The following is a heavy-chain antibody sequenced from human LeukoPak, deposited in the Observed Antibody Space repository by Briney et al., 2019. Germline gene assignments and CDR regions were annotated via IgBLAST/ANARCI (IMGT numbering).Heavy chain of an antibody. J-gene: IGHJ4*02. V-gene: IGHV3-9*03. CDR3: AKMGRFASGWSEFDY. Sequence: GGSLRLSCAASGFTFDDYAMHWVRQAPGKGLEWVSGISWNSGSIGYADSVKGRFTISRDNAKNSLYLQMNSLRAEDMALYYCAKMGRFASGWSEFDYWGQGTLVTVSS. CDR2: ISWNSGSI. D-gene: IGHD6-19*01. CDR1: GFTFDDYA.